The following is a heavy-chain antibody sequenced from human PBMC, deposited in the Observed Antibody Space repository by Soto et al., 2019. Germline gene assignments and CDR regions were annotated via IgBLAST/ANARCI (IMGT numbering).Heavy chain of an antibody. CDR3: ARVPGSSRRVVWFDP. Sequence: PSETLSLTCAVYGGSFSGYYWSWIRQPPGKGLEWIGEINHSGSTNYNPPLKSRVTISVDTSKNQFSLKLSSVTAADTAVYYCARVPGSSRRVVWFDPWGQGTLVTVSS. D-gene: IGHD1-26*01. V-gene: IGHV4-34*01. CDR2: INHSGST. J-gene: IGHJ5*02. CDR1: GGSFSGYY.